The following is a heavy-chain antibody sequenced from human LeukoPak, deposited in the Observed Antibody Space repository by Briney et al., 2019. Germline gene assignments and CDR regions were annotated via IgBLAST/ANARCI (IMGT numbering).Heavy chain of an antibody. CDR1: GFTFSSYG. V-gene: IGHV3-30*03. CDR3: ASSHGYGDPWFDP. D-gene: IGHD4-17*01. J-gene: IGHJ5*02. CDR2: ISRDGSQK. Sequence: GGSLRLSCATSGFTFSSYGMHWVRQAPGKGLEWVAIISRDGSQKFYADSVKGRFTISRDNSKNTLYLQMDSLRSDDTAVYYCASSHGYGDPWFDPWGQGTLVTVSS.